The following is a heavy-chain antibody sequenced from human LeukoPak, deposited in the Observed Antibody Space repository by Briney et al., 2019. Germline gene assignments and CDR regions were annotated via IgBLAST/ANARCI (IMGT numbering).Heavy chain of an antibody. Sequence: ASVKVSCKASGYTFTGYYMHWVRQAPGQGLEWMGRINPNSGGTNYAQKFQGRVTMTRDTSISTAYMELSSLRAEDTAIYYCAKALDYSGSEDGMDVWGQGTTVTVSS. D-gene: IGHD6-6*01. CDR2: INPNSGGT. CDR1: GYTFTGYY. J-gene: IGHJ6*02. V-gene: IGHV1-2*06. CDR3: AKALDYSGSEDGMDV.